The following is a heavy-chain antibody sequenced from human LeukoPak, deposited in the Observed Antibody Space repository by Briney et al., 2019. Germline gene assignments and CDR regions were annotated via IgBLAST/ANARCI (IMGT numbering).Heavy chain of an antibody. V-gene: IGHV3-23*01. CDR2: ISASGGST. D-gene: IGHD2-15*01. Sequence: GGSLRLSCVASGFTFSSDGMSWVRQAPGKGLEWVSSISASGGSTVYADSVKGRVTISRDNSENTLYLQMNSLRAEDTAVYYCAREGVADAFDIWGQGTMVTVSS. CDR1: GFTFSSDG. J-gene: IGHJ3*02. CDR3: AREGVADAFDI.